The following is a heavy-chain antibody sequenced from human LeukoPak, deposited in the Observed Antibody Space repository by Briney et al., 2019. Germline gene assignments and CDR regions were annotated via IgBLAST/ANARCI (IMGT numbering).Heavy chain of an antibody. Sequence: GGSLRLSCAASGFTFSRYSMNWVRQAPGKGLEWVSSISSSSSYIYYADSVKGRFTISRDNAKNSLYLQMNSLRAEDTAVYYCARGLRLRPRGGWFDPWGQGTLVTVSS. V-gene: IGHV3-21*04. CDR3: ARGLRLRPRGGWFDP. CDR1: GFTFSRYS. J-gene: IGHJ5*02. D-gene: IGHD5-12*01. CDR2: ISSSSSYI.